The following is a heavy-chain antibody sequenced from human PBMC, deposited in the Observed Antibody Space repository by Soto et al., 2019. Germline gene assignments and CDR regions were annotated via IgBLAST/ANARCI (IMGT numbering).Heavy chain of an antibody. J-gene: IGHJ6*03. V-gene: IGHV1-69*04. CDR1: GGTFSSYT. CDR3: ARDGVAARPDYYYYYMDV. CDR2: IIPILGIA. D-gene: IGHD6-6*01. Sequence: ASVKVSCKASGGTFSSYTISWVRQAPGQGLEWMGRIIPILGIANYAQKFQGRVTITADKSTSTAYMELSSLRSEDTAVYYCARDGVAARPDYYYYYMDVWGKGTTVTVSS.